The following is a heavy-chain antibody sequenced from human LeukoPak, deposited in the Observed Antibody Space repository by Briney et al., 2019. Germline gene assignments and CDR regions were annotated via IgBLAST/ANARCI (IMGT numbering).Heavy chain of an antibody. Sequence: ASVKVSCKASGYTFTSYAMHWVRQAPGQGLEWMGRINPNSGGTNYAQKFQGRVTMTRDTSISTAYMELSRLRSDDTAVYYCARDLKVKQWPSYPDYWGQGTLVTVSS. V-gene: IGHV1-2*06. D-gene: IGHD6-19*01. CDR1: GYTFTSYA. J-gene: IGHJ4*02. CDR2: INPNSGGT. CDR3: ARDLKVKQWPSYPDY.